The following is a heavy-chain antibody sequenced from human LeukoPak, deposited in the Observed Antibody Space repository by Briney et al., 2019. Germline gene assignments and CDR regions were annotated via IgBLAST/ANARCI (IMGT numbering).Heavy chain of an antibody. V-gene: IGHV4-59*12. CDR2: ISFSGIT. D-gene: IGHD2-15*01. J-gene: IGHJ4*02. Sequence: MASETLSLTCTVSGGSISPYYWSWIRQPPGKGLEWLGHISFSGITHYNASLKSRVTISGDTSKSQFSLKLTSVTAADTAVYYCARGFSGVVARDWGQGTLVTVSS. CDR3: ARGFSGVVARD. CDR1: GGSISPYY.